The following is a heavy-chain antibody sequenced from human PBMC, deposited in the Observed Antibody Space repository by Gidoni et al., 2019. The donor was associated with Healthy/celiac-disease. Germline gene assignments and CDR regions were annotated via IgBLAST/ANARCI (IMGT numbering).Heavy chain of an antibody. CDR1: GGSFSGYY. CDR2: INHSGST. D-gene: IGHD6-13*01. Sequence: QVQLQQWGAGLLKPSETLSLTCAVHGGSFSGYYWSWIRQPPGKGLEWIGEINHSGSTNYNPSLKSRVTISVDTSKNQFSLKLSSVTAADTAVYYCARVRFQRYSSSLVDYWGQGTLVTVSS. J-gene: IGHJ4*02. V-gene: IGHV4-34*01. CDR3: ARVRFQRYSSSLVDY.